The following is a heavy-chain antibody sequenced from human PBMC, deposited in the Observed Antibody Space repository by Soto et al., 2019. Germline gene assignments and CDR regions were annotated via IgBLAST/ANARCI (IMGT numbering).Heavy chain of an antibody. D-gene: IGHD3-16*01. V-gene: IGHV2-5*02. CDR2: IYWDDDK. CDR1: GFSLSSSGVG. J-gene: IGHJ4*02. CDR3: VHLLTGGRFDS. Sequence: QITLKESGPSLVKPTETLTLTCTFSGFSLSSSGVGVAWIRQPPGKPLEWLALIYWDDDKYTSPSLKSRLTITKHTSKNQVVLLMTNMDPVDTATYFCVHLLTGGRFDSWGQGTLVTVPS.